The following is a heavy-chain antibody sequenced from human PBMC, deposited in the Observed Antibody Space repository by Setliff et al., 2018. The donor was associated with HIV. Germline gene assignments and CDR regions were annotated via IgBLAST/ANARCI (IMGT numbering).Heavy chain of an antibody. CDR1: GFIFEDFG. CDR2: ISWNRAYI. V-gene: IGHV3-9*01. CDR3: ARDLPGDTRPSDY. Sequence: GGSLRLSCAASGFIFEDFGMNWVRQVPGKVLEWVAGISWNRAYIAYGDSVRGRVTISRDNAKNTLYLQMNSLRAEDTAVYYCARDLPGDTRPSDYWGQGTLVTVSS. J-gene: IGHJ4*02. D-gene: IGHD3-22*01.